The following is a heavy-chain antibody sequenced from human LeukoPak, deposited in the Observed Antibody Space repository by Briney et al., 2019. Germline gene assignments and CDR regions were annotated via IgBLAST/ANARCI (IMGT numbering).Heavy chain of an antibody. CDR1: GFTFKNYW. J-gene: IGHJ5*02. D-gene: IGHD2-15*01. CDR3: VRGGASTWS. CDR2: NDDGSST. V-gene: IGHV3-74*01. Sequence: GGSLRLSCAASGFTFKNYWMHWVRQAPGKGPVWVSRNDDGSSTSYADSVKGRFTISRDDAKNTLYLQMNSLRAEDTAVYYCVRGGASTWSWGQGTLVTVSS.